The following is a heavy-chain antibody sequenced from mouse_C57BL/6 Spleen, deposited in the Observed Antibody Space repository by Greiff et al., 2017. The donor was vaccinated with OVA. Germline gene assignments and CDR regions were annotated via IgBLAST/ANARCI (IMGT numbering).Heavy chain of an antibody. V-gene: IGHV1-15*01. J-gene: IGHJ3*01. CDR2: IDPETGGT. CDR3: TRQSSAGWFAY. CDR1: GYTFTDYE. D-gene: IGHD1-1*01. Sequence: VQLQQSGAELVMPGASVTLSCKASGYTFTDYEMHWVKQTPVQGLEWIGDIDPETGGTDYNQKFKGKSILTADKSSSTAYMQLRSLTSEDSAVYYCTRQSSAGWFAYWGQGTTLTVSA.